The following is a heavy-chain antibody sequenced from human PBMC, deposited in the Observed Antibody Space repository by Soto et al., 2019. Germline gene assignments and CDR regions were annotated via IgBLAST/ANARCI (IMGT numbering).Heavy chain of an antibody. CDR1: GLTFSSYW. CDR3: GRGGYSGNYLFDF. CDR2: VNGDGGST. D-gene: IGHD5-12*01. Sequence: EVQLVESGGGLVQPGGSLRLSCAASGLTFSSYWMHWVRQAPGKGLVWVSRVNGDGGSTSYADSVKGRFTISRDNAKNTLYLKMNSLRAEDTAVYYCGRGGYSGNYLFDFWGQGTLVTVSS. J-gene: IGHJ4*02. V-gene: IGHV3-74*01.